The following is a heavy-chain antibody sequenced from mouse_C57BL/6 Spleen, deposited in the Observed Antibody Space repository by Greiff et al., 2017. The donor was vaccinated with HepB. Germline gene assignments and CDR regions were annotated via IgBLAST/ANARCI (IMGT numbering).Heavy chain of an antibody. CDR1: GYSITSGYY. Sequence: DVKLQESGPGLVKPSQSLSLTCSVTGYSITSGYYWNWIRQFPGNKLEWMGYISYDGSNNYNPSLKNRIPITRDTSKNQFFLKLNSVTTEDTATYYCARDDSNYEVAYWGQGTLVTVSA. V-gene: IGHV3-6*01. CDR3: ARDDSNYEVAY. J-gene: IGHJ3*01. D-gene: IGHD2-5*01. CDR2: ISYDGSN.